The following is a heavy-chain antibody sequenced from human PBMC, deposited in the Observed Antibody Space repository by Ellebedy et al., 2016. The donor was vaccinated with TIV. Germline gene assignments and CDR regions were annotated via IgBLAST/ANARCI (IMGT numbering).Heavy chain of an antibody. J-gene: IGHJ3*02. CDR3: ATFRNLDGFDI. Sequence: MPSETLSLTCAVSGYSISSGSYWGWIRQPPGKGLEWIGSIYHSGSTYYNPSLKRRVTISMDTSRNQFSLRLTSVTAADTAVYYCATFRNLDGFDIWGQGKMVTVSS. V-gene: IGHV4-38-2*01. D-gene: IGHD2/OR15-2a*01. CDR2: IYHSGST. CDR1: GYSISSGSY.